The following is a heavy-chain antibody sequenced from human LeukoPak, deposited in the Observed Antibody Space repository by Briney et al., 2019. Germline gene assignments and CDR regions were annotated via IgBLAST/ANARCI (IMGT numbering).Heavy chain of an antibody. CDR1: GFTFSSYG. CDR2: IRYDGNSE. D-gene: IGHD5-24*01. Sequence: GGSLRLSCAASGFTFSSYGMHWVRQAPGKGLEWVAFIRYDGNSEFYVDSVKGRFTISRDNSKNTLYLQMNSLRAEDTAVYYCAKGEDGYNYGSYFDYWGQGTLVTVSS. J-gene: IGHJ4*02. CDR3: AKGEDGYNYGSYFDY. V-gene: IGHV3-30*02.